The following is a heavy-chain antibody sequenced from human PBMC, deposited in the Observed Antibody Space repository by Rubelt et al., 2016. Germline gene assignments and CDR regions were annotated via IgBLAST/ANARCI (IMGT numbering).Heavy chain of an antibody. V-gene: IGHV3-11*05. CDR3: ARDGYSYAADY. CDR1: GYSISSGYY. D-gene: IGHD5-18*01. Sequence: QVQLQESGPGLVKPSETLSLTCTVSGYSISSGYYWGWIRQPPGKGLEWVSYISSSSSYTNYADSLKGRFTCSRDNAKNPLYLQMNSRRAEDTAVYYCARDGYSYAADYWGQGTLVTVSS. CDR2: ISSSSSYT. J-gene: IGHJ4*02.